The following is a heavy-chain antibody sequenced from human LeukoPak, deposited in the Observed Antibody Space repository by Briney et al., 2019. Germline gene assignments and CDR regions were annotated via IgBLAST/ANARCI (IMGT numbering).Heavy chain of an antibody. CDR2: IWYDGSNT. J-gene: IGHJ4*02. V-gene: IGHV3-33*01. D-gene: IGHD2-15*01. CDR3: ARDSGVVVAATTNFDY. Sequence: GSSLRLSCTASGFTFRNHGMHWVHQASSKWLEWVAVIWYDGSNTYYADSVKGRFTISRDNYKNTLQLHMTSLRDEDTAVYYCARDSGVVVAATTNFDYWGQGTLVTVSS. CDR1: GFTFRNHG.